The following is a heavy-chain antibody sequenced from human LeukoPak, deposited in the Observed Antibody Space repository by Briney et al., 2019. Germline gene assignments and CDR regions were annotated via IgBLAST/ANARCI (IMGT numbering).Heavy chain of an antibody. J-gene: IGHJ5*01. V-gene: IGHV6-1*01. CDR1: GDSVSTDSAT. CDR2: TYYRSKWNN. Sequence: SQTLSLTCAISGDSVSTDSATWTWLRQSPSRGLEWLGRTYYRSKWNNDYAVSMKSRITINPDTSKNQFSLQLNSVTPEDTAVYYCARLVGASWFDSWGQGTLVTVSS. D-gene: IGHD1-26*01. CDR3: ARLVGASWFDS.